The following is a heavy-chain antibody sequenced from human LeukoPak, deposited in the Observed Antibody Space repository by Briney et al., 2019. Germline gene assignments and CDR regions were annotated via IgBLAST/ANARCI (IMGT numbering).Heavy chain of an antibody. CDR3: ARGGVSRVITMIVVPKAGYFDY. CDR1: GGSFSGYY. J-gene: IGHJ4*02. Sequence: SETLSLTCAVYGGSFSGYYWSWIRQPPGKGLEWIGEINHSGSTNYNPSLKSRVTISVDTSKNQFSLKLSSVTAADTAVYYCARGGVSRVITMIVVPKAGYFDYRGQGTLVTVSS. V-gene: IGHV4-34*01. CDR2: INHSGST. D-gene: IGHD3-22*01.